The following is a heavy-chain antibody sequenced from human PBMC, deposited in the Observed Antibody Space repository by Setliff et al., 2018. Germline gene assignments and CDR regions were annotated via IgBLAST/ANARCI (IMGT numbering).Heavy chain of an antibody. CDR3: ARGYCSSSGCFFAGWFDP. D-gene: IGHD2-2*01. Sequence: PSETLSLTCRVSGGSISSGNYYWSWIRQPPGKGLEWIGEIDHSGNTNYNPSLKSRATIFVDTSKNQFSLKLNSVTAADMAVYYCARGYCSSSGCFFAGWFDPWGQGTLVTVSS. J-gene: IGHJ5*02. CDR2: IDHSGNT. V-gene: IGHV4-39*01. CDR1: GGSISSGNYY.